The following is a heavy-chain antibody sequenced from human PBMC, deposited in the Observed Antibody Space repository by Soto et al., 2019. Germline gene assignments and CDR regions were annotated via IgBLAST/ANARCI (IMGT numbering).Heavy chain of an antibody. Sequence: ASVKVSCKVSGYTLTELSMHWVRQAPGKGLEWMGGFDPEDGETIYAQKFQGRVTMTEDTSTDTAYMELSSLRSEDTAVYYCATRSGSYYIDVRFDPWGQGTLVTVSS. D-gene: IGHD3-10*01. CDR3: ATRSGSYYIDVRFDP. CDR1: GYTLTELS. J-gene: IGHJ5*02. CDR2: FDPEDGET. V-gene: IGHV1-24*01.